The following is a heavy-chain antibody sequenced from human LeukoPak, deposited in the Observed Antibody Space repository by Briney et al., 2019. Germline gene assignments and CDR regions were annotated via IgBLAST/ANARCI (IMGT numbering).Heavy chain of an antibody. V-gene: IGHV1-18*01. Sequence: GASLKVSCKASGYTFSSYGISWVRQAPGQGLEGMGWISAYNGNTNFAQEFQGRVTMTTDTSTSTASMELRSLRSDDTAVYYCARDQGIYNHRIIDSWGQGTLVTVSS. CDR2: ISAYNGNT. CDR1: GYTFSSYG. D-gene: IGHD5-12*01. J-gene: IGHJ4*02. CDR3: ARDQGIYNHRIIDS.